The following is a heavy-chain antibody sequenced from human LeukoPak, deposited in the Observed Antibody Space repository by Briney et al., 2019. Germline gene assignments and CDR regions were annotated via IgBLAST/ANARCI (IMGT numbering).Heavy chain of an antibody. CDR2: INPNSGGT. Sequence: ASVKVSCKASGYTFTGYYMHWVRQAPGQGLEWMGWINPNSGGTNYAQKFQSRVTMTRDTSISTAYMELSRLRSDDTAVYYCARDVSPYSSSSIDYWGQGTLVTVSS. J-gene: IGHJ4*02. CDR3: ARDVSPYSSSSIDY. D-gene: IGHD6-6*01. V-gene: IGHV1-2*02. CDR1: GYTFTGYY.